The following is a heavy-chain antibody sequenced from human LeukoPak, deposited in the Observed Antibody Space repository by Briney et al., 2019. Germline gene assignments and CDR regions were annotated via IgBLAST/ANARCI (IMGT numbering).Heavy chain of an antibody. D-gene: IGHD3-22*01. J-gene: IGHJ5*02. CDR3: ANTKDYYDSSGYSNWFDP. CDR2: ISGSGGST. Sequence: PGGSLRLSCAASGFTFSSYEMNWVRQAPGKGLEWVSYISGSGGSTYYADSVKGRFTISRDNSKNTLYLQMNSLRAEDTAVYYCANTKDYYDSSGYSNWFDPWGQGTLVTVSS. CDR1: GFTFSSYE. V-gene: IGHV3-23*01.